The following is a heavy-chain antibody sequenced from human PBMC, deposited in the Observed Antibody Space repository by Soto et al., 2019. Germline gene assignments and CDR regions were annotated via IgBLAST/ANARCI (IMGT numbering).Heavy chain of an antibody. V-gene: IGHV4-59*01. Sequence: PSETRSLTCTVSGASMTNYYGSWIRQSPRKGLEHIGYVYYSGSTYYSPSLESRATISIDTANNQFSLKLSSLTAADTAIYYCARSGHIFEGVVWGQGILVTVSS. D-gene: IGHD3-16*01. CDR2: VYYSGST. CDR1: GASMTNYY. J-gene: IGHJ4*02. CDR3: ARSGHIFEGVV.